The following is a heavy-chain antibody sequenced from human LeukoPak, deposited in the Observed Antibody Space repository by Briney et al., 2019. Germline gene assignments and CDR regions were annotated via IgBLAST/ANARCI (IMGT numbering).Heavy chain of an antibody. CDR1: GFTFSSYV. V-gene: IGHV3-33*01. CDR3: ARGDRSSWFNFDY. J-gene: IGHJ4*02. Sequence: GRSLRLSCAAPGFTFSSYVMHWVRQAPGKGLEWVAVTWYDGTNKYFADSVRGRFSISRDNSKNTLYLQMNSLRAEDTAVYYCARGDRSSWFNFDYWGQGTLVTVSS. CDR2: TWYDGTNK. D-gene: IGHD6-13*01.